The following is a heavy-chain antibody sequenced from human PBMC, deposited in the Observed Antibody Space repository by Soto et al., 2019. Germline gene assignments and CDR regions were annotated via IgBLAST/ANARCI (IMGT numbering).Heavy chain of an antibody. D-gene: IGHD3-22*01. CDR1: GGPISGYY. CDR2: IYYSGST. CDR3: ARARYHSSGYYYFDY. Sequence: SETLSLTCTVSGGPISGYYWSWIRQPPGKGLEWIGYIYYSGSTIYNPSLKSRVTISVDTSKNQFSLKLSSVTAADTAVYYCARARYHSSGYYYFDYWGQGTLVTVSS. J-gene: IGHJ4*02. V-gene: IGHV4-59*01.